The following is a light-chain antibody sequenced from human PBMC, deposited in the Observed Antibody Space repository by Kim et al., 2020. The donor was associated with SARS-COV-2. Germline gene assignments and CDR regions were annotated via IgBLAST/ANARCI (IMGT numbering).Light chain of an antibody. V-gene: IGLV10-54*01. Sequence: RQTAPLTCTGNSNNVGNQGAAWLQQHQGHPPKLLSYRNNNRPSGISERLSASRSGNTASLTITGLQPEDEADYYGAAWDSSLSDWVFGGGTQLTVL. CDR3: AAWDSSLSDWV. CDR2: RNN. CDR1: SNNVGNQG. J-gene: IGLJ3*02.